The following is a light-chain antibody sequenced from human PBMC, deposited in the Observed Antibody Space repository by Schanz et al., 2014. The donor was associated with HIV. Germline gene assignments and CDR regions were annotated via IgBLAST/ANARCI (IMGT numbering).Light chain of an antibody. CDR2: ADI. J-gene: IGLJ3*02. CDR3: ASWDDSLKGWV. CDR1: SSNPGSNP. Sequence: QSVLTQPPSASGTPGQRVTISCSGGSSNPGSNPVTWHHQPPGTAPKLLIQADIQRPSGVPDRFSGSKSGTSASLAISGLQSEDEGDYYCASWDDSLKGWVFGGGTKLTVL. V-gene: IGLV1-44*01.